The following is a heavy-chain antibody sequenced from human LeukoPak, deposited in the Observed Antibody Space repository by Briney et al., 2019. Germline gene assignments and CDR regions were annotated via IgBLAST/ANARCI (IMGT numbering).Heavy chain of an antibody. CDR2: IHSDGSRT. CDR1: GFSFSSSW. D-gene: IGHD6-19*01. CDR3: ATWRSGWNLEYFQH. J-gene: IGHJ1*01. V-gene: IGHV3-74*01. Sequence: GGSLRLSCAASGFSFSSSWMHWVRQAPGKGLVWVSRIHSDGSRTDYADSVKGRFIISRDNAKSTLFLQMNSLRVEDTAVYYCATWRSGWNLEYFQHWGQGTLVTVSS.